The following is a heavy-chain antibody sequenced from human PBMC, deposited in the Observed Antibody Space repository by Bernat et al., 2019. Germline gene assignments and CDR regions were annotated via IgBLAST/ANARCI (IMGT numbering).Heavy chain of an antibody. CDR3: ARDPAPRVVVAARGWFDP. D-gene: IGHD2-15*01. Sequence: QVQLVESGGGVVQPGRSLRLSCAASGFTFSSYGMHWVRQAPGKGLGWVAVIWYDGSNKYYADSVKGRFTISRDNSKNTLYLQMNSLRAEDTAVYYCARDPAPRVVVAARGWFDPWGQETLVTVSS. J-gene: IGHJ5*02. V-gene: IGHV3-33*01. CDR2: IWYDGSNK. CDR1: GFTFSSYG.